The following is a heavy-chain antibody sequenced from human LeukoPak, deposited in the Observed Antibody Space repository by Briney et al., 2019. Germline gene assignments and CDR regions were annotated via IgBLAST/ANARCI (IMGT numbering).Heavy chain of an antibody. Sequence: PGRSLRLSCAASGFTFSSYGMHWVRQAPGKGLEWVAVISYDESNKYYADSVKGRFTISRDNSKNTLYLQMNSLRAEDTAVYYCAKDREYSAHAFDIWGQGTMVTVSS. J-gene: IGHJ3*02. V-gene: IGHV3-30*18. CDR3: AKDREYSAHAFDI. D-gene: IGHD2-15*01. CDR2: ISYDESNK. CDR1: GFTFSSYG.